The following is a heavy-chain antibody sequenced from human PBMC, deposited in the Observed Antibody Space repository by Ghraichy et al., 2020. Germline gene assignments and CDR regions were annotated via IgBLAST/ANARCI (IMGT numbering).Heavy chain of an antibody. CDR1: GGSISYYY. CDR2: IFYSGIT. D-gene: IGHD6-19*01. J-gene: IGHJ2*01. CDR3: ARHRPRAVTGNIGTAPFDL. Sequence: SETLSLTCTVSGGSISYYYWSWIRQPPGKGLEWIGYIFYSGITNYNPSLKSRVTISVDTSKNQFSLRLNSVTAADTAVYYCARHRPRAVTGNIGTAPFDLWGRGALVTVSS. V-gene: IGHV4-59*08.